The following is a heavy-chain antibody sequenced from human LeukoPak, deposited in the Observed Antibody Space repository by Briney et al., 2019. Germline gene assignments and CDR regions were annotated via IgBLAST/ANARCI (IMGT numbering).Heavy chain of an antibody. Sequence: GGSLRLSCAASGFTFSSYGRHWVRQAPGKGLEWVAFIQYDGSNKYYADSVKGRFTISRDNSKNTLYLQMNSLRAEDTAVYYCAKGRQYVFSFDYWGQGTLVTVSS. D-gene: IGHD3-10*02. CDR3: AKGRQYVFSFDY. V-gene: IGHV3-30*02. CDR2: IQYDGSNK. J-gene: IGHJ4*02. CDR1: GFTFSSYG.